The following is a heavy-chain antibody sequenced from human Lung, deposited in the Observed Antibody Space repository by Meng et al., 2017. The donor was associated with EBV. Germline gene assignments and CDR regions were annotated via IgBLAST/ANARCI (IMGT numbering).Heavy chain of an antibody. CDR2: LIPILGIA. D-gene: IGHD3-3*01. Sequence: QVQLVHVGGEGREPGFSVKSSCKSSGGTFRGYPILWVRQGPGQGLAWMGRLIPILGIANSGQKFHGRATITPDNSSRTASMDLSSLRSEDTAVYYWASSIFGVVITSPLGYWGQGTLVTVSS. V-gene: IGHV1-69*02. CDR3: ASSIFGVVITSPLGY. CDR1: GGTFRGYP. J-gene: IGHJ4*02.